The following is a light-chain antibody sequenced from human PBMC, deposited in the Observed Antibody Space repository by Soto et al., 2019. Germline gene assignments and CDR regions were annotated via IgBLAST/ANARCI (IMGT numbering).Light chain of an antibody. V-gene: IGKV3-20*01. CDR2: GAS. CDR3: QQYGSSLIT. Sequence: EIVLTQSPGTLSFSPGERATLSCRASQSVSSTYLALYQQKPGQAPRLLIYGASSRATGIPDRFSGSGSGTDFTLTISRLEPEDFAVYYCQQYGSSLITFGQGTRLEIK. J-gene: IGKJ5*01. CDR1: QSVSSTY.